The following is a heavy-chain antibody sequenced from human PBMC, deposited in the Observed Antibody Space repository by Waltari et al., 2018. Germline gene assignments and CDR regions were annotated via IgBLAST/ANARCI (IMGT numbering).Heavy chain of an antibody. V-gene: IGHV1-69*12. Sequence: QVHLVQSGAEVKKPGSSVKVSCKASGGTFGRYAITWVRQAPGQGLEWMGGLIPIFCAPNYAQRFQGRVTITADESTSTVYMELSSLKSEDTALYFCARRQLGGPLDPWGQGTLVTVSS. CDR2: LIPIFCAP. CDR1: GGTFGRYA. D-gene: IGHD1-1*01. J-gene: IGHJ5*02. CDR3: ARRQLGGPLDP.